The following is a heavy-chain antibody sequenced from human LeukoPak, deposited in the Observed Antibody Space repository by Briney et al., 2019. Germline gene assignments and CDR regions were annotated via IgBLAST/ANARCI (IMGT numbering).Heavy chain of an antibody. CDR3: ARFDSSGYQYYSDY. CDR2: INHSGST. D-gene: IGHD3-22*01. CDR1: GGSFSGYY. V-gene: IGHV4-34*01. Sequence: KPSETLSLTCAVYGGSFSGYYWSWIRHPPGKGLEWIGEINHSGSTNYNPSLKSRVTISVDTSKNQFSLKLSSVTAADTAVYYCARFDSSGYQYYSDYWGQGTLVTVSS. J-gene: IGHJ4*02.